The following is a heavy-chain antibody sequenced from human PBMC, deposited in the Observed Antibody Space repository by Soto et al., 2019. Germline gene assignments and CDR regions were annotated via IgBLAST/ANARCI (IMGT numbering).Heavy chain of an antibody. D-gene: IGHD7-27*01. CDR2: TNPNNGNT. J-gene: IGHJ4*02. V-gene: IGHV1-8*01. Sequence: QVQLVQSGAEVKKPGASVKVSCKASGYTFTSHDINWVRQTTGQGLEWMGWTNPNNGNTGYAQKFQGRVTMTRSTSVSTAYMELSSLRSEDTAVYYCVKGPRNWGFDYWGQGTLVTVSS. CDR3: VKGPRNWGFDY. CDR1: GYTFTSHD.